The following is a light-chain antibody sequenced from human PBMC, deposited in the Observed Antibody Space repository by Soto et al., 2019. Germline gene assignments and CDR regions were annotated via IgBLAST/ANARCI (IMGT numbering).Light chain of an antibody. J-gene: IGKJ4*01. CDR2: DAS. CDR1: QSVSSSY. CDR3: QQRSNWPLT. V-gene: IGKV3D-11*02. Sequence: EIVLMQSPGTLSLSPGERATLSSRASQSVSSSYLAWYQQKPGQAPRLLIYDASNRATGIPARFSGSGPGTDFTLTISSLEPEDFAVYYCQQRSNWPLTFGGGTKVDIK.